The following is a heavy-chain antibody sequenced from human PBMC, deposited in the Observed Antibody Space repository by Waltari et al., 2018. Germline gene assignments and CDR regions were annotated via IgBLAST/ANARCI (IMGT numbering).Heavy chain of an antibody. CDR1: GDSGSSGPYF. J-gene: IGHJ5*02. D-gene: IGHD1-26*01. CDR3: ARDRSGTINSFDP. V-gene: IGHV4-39*07. CDR2: MFYSGTT. Sequence: QLQLQESGPRLVKPAETLSLTCTVSGDSGSSGPYFWAWIRQPPGKGLEWLGSMFYSGTTYHNSSLKSRVTISVDTSKNQVSLQLKSVTAADTAVYFCARDRSGTINSFDPWGRGTLVTVSS.